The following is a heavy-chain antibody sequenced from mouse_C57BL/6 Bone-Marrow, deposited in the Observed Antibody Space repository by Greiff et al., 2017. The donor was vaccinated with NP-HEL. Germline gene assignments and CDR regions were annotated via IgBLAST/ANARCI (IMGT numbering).Heavy chain of an antibody. J-gene: IGHJ2*01. CDR3: TTLLVDYFDY. D-gene: IGHD2-10*01. CDR1: GFNIKDDY. CDR2: IDPENGDT. Sequence: EVQLQQSGAELVRPGASVKLSCTASGFNIKDDYMHWVKQRPEQGLEWIGWIDPENGDTEYASKFQGKATITADTYSNTAYLQLSSLTSEDTAVYYCTTLLVDYFDYWGQGTTLTVSS. V-gene: IGHV14-4*01.